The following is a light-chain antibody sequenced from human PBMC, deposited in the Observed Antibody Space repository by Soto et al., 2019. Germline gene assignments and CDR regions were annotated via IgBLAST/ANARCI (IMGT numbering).Light chain of an antibody. CDR1: KLGDKY. Sequence: SYELTQPPSVSVSPGQTASITCSGDKLGDKYACWYQQKPGQSPVLVIYQDSKRPSGIPEQFSGSNSGNTATLTLSGTQAMDEADYYCQAWDSSTVVFGGGTKLTVL. CDR3: QAWDSSTVV. V-gene: IGLV3-1*01. CDR2: QDS. J-gene: IGLJ2*01.